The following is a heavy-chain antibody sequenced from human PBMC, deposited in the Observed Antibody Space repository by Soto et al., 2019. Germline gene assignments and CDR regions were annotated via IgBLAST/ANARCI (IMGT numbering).Heavy chain of an antibody. D-gene: IGHD3-22*01. V-gene: IGHV4-30-4*01. CDR1: GGSISSGDYY. CDR2: IYYSGST. CDR3: AREYYDSSGYYYYFEY. J-gene: IGHJ4*02. Sequence: SETLSLTCTVSGGSISSGDYYLRWIRQPPGKGLEWIGYIYYSGSTYYNPSLKSRVTISVDTSKNQFSLKLSSVTAADTAVYYCAREYYDSSGYYYYFEYWGEGTLVTVSS.